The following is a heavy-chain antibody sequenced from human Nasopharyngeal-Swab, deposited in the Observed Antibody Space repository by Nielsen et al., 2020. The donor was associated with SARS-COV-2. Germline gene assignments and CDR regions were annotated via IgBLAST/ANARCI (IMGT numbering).Heavy chain of an antibody. CDR3: ARDKGRCSSTSCYVDY. Sequence: GESLKISCAASGFTVSSNYMSWVRQAPGKGLEWVSVIYSGGSTYYADSVKGRFTISRHNSKNTLYLQMNSLRAEDTAVYYCARDKGRCSSTSCYVDYWGQGTLVTVSS. D-gene: IGHD2-2*01. J-gene: IGHJ4*02. CDR1: GFTVSSNY. V-gene: IGHV3-53*04. CDR2: IYSGGST.